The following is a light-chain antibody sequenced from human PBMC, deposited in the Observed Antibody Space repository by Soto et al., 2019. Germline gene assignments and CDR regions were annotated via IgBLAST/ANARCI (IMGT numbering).Light chain of an antibody. V-gene: IGKV3-20*01. CDR2: GAS. J-gene: IGKJ1*01. CDR3: QQYNTFSWT. CDR1: QSVSSNY. Sequence: ENVLTQSPGTLSLSPGERATLSCRASQSVSSNYLAWYQQKPGQAPRLLIYGASSRATGIPDRFSGSGSGTEFTLTISRLEPEDFATYYCQQYNTFSWTFGQGTKVEIK.